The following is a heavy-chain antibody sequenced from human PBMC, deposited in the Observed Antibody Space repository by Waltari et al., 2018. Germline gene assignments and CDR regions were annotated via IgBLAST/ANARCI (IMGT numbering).Heavy chain of an antibody. D-gene: IGHD2-8*02. CDR1: GGSISSYNYF. Sequence: QLQLQESGPGLVKPSETLSLTCTVSGGSISSYNYFWGWIRQPPGKGLEWIGNIFHRGSTYYNPSLKSRVTISVDTSKNQFSLKLSSVTAADTAVYYCATGGRPDYWGQGTLVTVSS. V-gene: IGHV4-39*01. CDR2: IFHRGST. CDR3: ATGGRPDY. J-gene: IGHJ4*02.